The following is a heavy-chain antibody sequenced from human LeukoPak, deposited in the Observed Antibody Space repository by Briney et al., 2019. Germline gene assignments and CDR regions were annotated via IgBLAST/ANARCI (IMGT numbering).Heavy chain of an antibody. Sequence: GGSLRLYCAASGFTVSNNYMSWVRRAAGQGLEWVSLIYSGGGTYYADSVKGRFTISRDNSKNTLYLQMNNLRAEDTAVYYCARNSGELGAWGQGTLVTVSS. CDR1: GFTVSNNY. J-gene: IGHJ5*02. CDR2: IYSGGGT. D-gene: IGHD2-21*01. V-gene: IGHV3-53*01. CDR3: ARNSGELGA.